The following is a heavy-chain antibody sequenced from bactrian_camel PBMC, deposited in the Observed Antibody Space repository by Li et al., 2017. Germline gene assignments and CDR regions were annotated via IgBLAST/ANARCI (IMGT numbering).Heavy chain of an antibody. D-gene: IGHD1*01. J-gene: IGHJ4*01. CDR1: EYRGC. CDR2: VDSLGIP. CDR3: AALKCSDVSSLMIMVRAADARY. Sequence: HVQLVESGGGSVQAGGSLRLSCVASEYRGCTGWLRQVPGKEREGVATVDSLGIPTYADSVKGRFTLSRDKAKHTLYLEMSNLKPADTGMYSCAALKCSDVSSLMIMVRAADARYWGQGTQVTVS. V-gene: IGHV3S53*01.